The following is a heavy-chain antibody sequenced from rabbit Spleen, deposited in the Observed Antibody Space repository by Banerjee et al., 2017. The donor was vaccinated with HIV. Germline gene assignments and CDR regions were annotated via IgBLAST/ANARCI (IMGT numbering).Heavy chain of an antibody. CDR1: GVSFSGDSY. Sequence: QSLEESGGDLVKPGASLTLTCIASGVSFSGDSYMCWVRQAPGKGLEWVVCIDTGSSGFTYFATWAQGRFACSKTSSTTVTLQMTRLTAADTATYFCARDTSSSFSSYGMDLWGPGTLVTVS. CDR3: ARDTSSSFSSYGMDL. D-gene: IGHD1-1*01. J-gene: IGHJ6*01. V-gene: IGHV1S40*01. CDR2: IDTGSSGFT.